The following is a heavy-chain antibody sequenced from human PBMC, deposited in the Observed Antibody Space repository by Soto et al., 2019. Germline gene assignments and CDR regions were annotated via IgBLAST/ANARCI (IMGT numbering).Heavy chain of an antibody. V-gene: IGHV4-30-4*01. CDR1: GGSISSGDYY. CDR3: ARDRHDYSYYYGMDV. D-gene: IGHD4-4*01. J-gene: IGHJ6*02. Sequence: QVQLQESGPALVKPSQTLSLTCTVSGGSISSGDYYWSWIRQPPGKGLEWIGYIYYSGSTYYNPSLNSRVTISADTSKNQFCLKLSSVTAADTAVYYCARDRHDYSYYYGMDVWGQGTTVTVSS. CDR2: IYYSGST.